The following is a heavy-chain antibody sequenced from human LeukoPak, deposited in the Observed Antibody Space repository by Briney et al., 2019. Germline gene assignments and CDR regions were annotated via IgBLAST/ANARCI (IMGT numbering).Heavy chain of an antibody. V-gene: IGHV1-69*13. Sequence: SVKVSCKASGYTFTSYYMHWVRQAPGQGLEWMGGIIPIFGTANYAQKFQGRVTITADESTSTAYMELSSLRSEDTAVYYCARGASSSWNVGNWFDPWGQGTLVTVSS. J-gene: IGHJ5*02. CDR2: IIPIFGTA. CDR3: ARGASSSWNVGNWFDP. D-gene: IGHD6-13*01. CDR1: GYTFTSYY.